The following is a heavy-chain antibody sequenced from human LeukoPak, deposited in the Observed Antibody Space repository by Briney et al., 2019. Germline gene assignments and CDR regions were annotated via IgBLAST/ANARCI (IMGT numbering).Heavy chain of an antibody. CDR1: GFTFDDYA. Sequence: GRSLRLSCAVSGFTFDDYAMHWVRQVPGKGLEWVSSISWNSGRVVYADSVKGRFTISRDNAKNSLYLQINSLRAEDTAVYYCAREASLYCSGNDCYWAFDRWGQGTLVTVSS. J-gene: IGHJ5*02. CDR3: AREASLYCSGNDCYWAFDR. D-gene: IGHD2-2*01. V-gene: IGHV3-9*01. CDR2: ISWNSGRV.